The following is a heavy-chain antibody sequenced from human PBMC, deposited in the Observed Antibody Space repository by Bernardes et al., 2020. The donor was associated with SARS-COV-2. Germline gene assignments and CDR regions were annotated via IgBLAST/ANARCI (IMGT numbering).Heavy chain of an antibody. Sequence: TLSLTVTFSGGSISSYYCSWIRQPPGKGLEWIGYIYYSGSTNYNPSLKSRVTISVDTSKNQFSLKLSSVTAADTAVYYCARGVIGYSYGYDNWFDPWGQGTLVTVSS. J-gene: IGHJ5*02. D-gene: IGHD5-18*01. CDR2: IYYSGST. V-gene: IGHV4-59*01. CDR1: GGSISSYY. CDR3: ARGVIGYSYGYDNWFDP.